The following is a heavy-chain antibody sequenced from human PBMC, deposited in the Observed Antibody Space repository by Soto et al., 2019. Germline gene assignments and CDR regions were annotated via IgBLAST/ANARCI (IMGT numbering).Heavy chain of an antibody. CDR1: GFTFSDYY. Sequence: GGSLRLSCAASGFTFSDYYMSWIRQAPGKGLEWVSYINSRSSSTNYADSVKGRFTISRDNAKNLLYLQMISLTVEDTALYYCVKGRNWASGSDYRGQGTLVTVSS. CDR2: INSRSSST. D-gene: IGHD7-27*01. J-gene: IGHJ4*02. CDR3: VKGRNWASGSDY. V-gene: IGHV3-11*05.